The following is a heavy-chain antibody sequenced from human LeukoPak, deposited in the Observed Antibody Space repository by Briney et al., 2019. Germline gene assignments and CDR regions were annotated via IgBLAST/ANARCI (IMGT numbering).Heavy chain of an antibody. J-gene: IGHJ6*04. D-gene: IGHD4-11*01. CDR3: ARLGGAGATVTTSHYYGMDV. CDR2: INHSGST. CDR1: GGSFSGYY. V-gene: IGHV4-34*01. Sequence: SETLSLTCAVYGGSFSGYYWSWIRQPPGKGLEWIGEINHSGSTNYNPSLKSRVTISVDTSKNQFSLKLSSVTAADTAVYYCARLGGAGATVTTSHYYGMDVWGKGTTVTVSS.